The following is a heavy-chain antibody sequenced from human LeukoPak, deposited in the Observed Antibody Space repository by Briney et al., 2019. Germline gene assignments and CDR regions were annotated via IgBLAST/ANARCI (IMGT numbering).Heavy chain of an antibody. Sequence: SETLSLTCTVSGGSISSSSYYWGWIRQPPGKGLEWIGSIYYSGSTYYNPSLKSRVTISVDTSKNQFSLKLSPVTAADTAVYYCARRGNNWNEIDYWGQGTLVTVSS. CDR1: GGSISSSSYY. CDR2: IYYSGST. J-gene: IGHJ4*02. V-gene: IGHV4-39*01. D-gene: IGHD1-20*01. CDR3: ARRGNNWNEIDY.